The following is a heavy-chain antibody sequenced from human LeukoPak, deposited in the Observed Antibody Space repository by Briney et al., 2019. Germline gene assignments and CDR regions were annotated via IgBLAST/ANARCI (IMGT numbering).Heavy chain of an antibody. CDR3: ARLNPGYVTDPHDS. J-gene: IGHJ5*01. D-gene: IGHD3-16*01. CDR2: VYYSGSI. Sequence: PSETLSLTSTVSGGSITAGNHHWGWIRQPPGKGLEWIGSVYYSGSIFSDTSHKSRVTISGDTSKNQFSLSLSSVTAADTAVYYCARLNPGYVTDPHDSWGQGMLVTVSS. CDR1: GGSITAGNHH. V-gene: IGHV4-39*01.